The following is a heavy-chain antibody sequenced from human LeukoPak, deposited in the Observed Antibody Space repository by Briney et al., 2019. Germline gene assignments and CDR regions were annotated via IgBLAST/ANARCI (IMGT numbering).Heavy chain of an antibody. J-gene: IGHJ6*03. CDR2: INPNSGGT. D-gene: IGHD5-18*01. CDR3: ARWGGLLYYYYMDP. CDR1: GYTFTGYY. Sequence: ASVKVSCKASGYTFTGYYMHWVRQAPGQGLEWMGWINPNSGGTNYAQKFQGRVTMTRDTSISTAYMELSRLRSDDTAVYYCARWGGLLYYYYMDPWGKGTTVTISS. V-gene: IGHV1-2*02.